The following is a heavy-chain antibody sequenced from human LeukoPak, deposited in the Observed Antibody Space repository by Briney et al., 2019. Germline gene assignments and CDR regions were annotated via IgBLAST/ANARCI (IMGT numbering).Heavy chain of an antibody. V-gene: IGHV4-39*07. J-gene: IGHJ4*02. D-gene: IGHD3-10*01. CDR3: ARANPGMSMDY. CDR2: IYYSGST. CDR1: GGSISSSSYY. Sequence: NPSETLSLTCTVPGGSISSSSYYWGWIRQPPGKGLEWIGSIYYSGSTYYNPSLKSRVTISVDTSKNQFSLKLSSVTAADTAVYYCARANPGMSMDYWGQGTLVTVSS.